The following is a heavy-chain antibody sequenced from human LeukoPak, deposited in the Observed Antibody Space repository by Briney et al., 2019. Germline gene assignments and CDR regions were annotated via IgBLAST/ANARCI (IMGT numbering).Heavy chain of an antibody. J-gene: IGHJ3*02. CDR1: GFTFSSYS. Sequence: GGSLRLSCAASGFTFSSYSMNWVRQAPGKGLEWVSSISSSSSYIYYADLVKGRFTISRDNAKNSLYLQMNSLRAEDTAVYYCARLAYCGGDCYDGAFDIWGQGTMVTVSS. V-gene: IGHV3-21*01. CDR2: ISSSSSYI. D-gene: IGHD2-21*02. CDR3: ARLAYCGGDCYDGAFDI.